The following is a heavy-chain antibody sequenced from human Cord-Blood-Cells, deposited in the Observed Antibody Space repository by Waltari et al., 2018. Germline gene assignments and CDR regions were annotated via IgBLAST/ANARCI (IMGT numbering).Heavy chain of an antibody. Sequence: QVQLVQSGAEVKKPGSSVKVSCKASGGTFSSYAISWVRQAPGQGLEWMGRIIPIRGIANYAQKFQGRVTITADKSTNTAYMELSSLRSEDTAVYYCAREGTVVVVAARYWYFDLWGRGTLVTVSS. CDR1: GGTFSSYA. J-gene: IGHJ2*01. CDR2: IIPIRGIA. D-gene: IGHD2-15*01. CDR3: AREGTVVVVAARYWYFDL. V-gene: IGHV1-69*09.